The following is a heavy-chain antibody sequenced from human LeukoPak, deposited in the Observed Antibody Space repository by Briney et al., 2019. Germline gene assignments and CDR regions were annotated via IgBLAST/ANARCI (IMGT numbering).Heavy chain of an antibody. CDR1: VYTFTGYY. J-gene: IGHJ4*02. Sequence: ASVKVSCKASVYTFTGYYMHWVRQAPGQGLEWMGWINPNSGGTNYAQKFQSRVTMTRDTSISTAYMELSRLISDDTTVYYCARAKVGVTIFDYWGQGTLVTVSS. D-gene: IGHD1-26*01. CDR3: ARAKVGVTIFDY. V-gene: IGHV1-2*02. CDR2: INPNSGGT.